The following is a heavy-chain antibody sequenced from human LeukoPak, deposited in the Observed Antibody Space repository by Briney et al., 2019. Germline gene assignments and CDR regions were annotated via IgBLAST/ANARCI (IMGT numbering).Heavy chain of an antibody. CDR3: AKLTALTTVFDY. J-gene: IGHJ4*02. CDR2: ISGSGGST. D-gene: IGHD4-17*01. Sequence: GGSLRLSCAASGFTFSTYAMSWVRQAPGKGLEWVSTISGSGGSTYYAESVKGRFTISRDNSKNTLYLQMNSLRAEDTAVYYCAKLTALTTVFDYWGQGALVTVSS. V-gene: IGHV3-23*01. CDR1: GFTFSTYA.